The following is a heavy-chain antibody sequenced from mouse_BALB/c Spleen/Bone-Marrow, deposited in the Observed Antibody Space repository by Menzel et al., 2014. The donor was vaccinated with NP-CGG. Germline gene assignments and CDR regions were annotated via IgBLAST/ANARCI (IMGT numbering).Heavy chain of an antibody. CDR2: IYPGGGYT. V-gene: IGHV1-63*02. J-gene: IGHJ3*01. D-gene: IGHD2-4*01. Sequence: VKLMESGAELVRPGTSVKISCKASGYTFTNYWLGWVKQRPGHGLEWIGDIYPGGGYTDYNEKFKGKATLTADTSSSTAYMQLSSLTSEDSAVYLCARASTMITTGSWFAYWGQGTLVTVSA. CDR3: ARASTMITTGSWFAY. CDR1: GYTFTNYW.